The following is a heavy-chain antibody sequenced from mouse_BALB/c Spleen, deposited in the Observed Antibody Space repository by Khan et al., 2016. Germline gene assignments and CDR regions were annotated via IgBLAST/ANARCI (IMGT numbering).Heavy chain of an antibody. J-gene: IGHJ4*01. CDR1: GYTFTTAG. CDR2: INTHSGVP. Sequence: QIQLVPSGPELKKPGETVRIFCKATGYTFTTAGMQWVQKMPGKGLKWLGWINTHSGVPKYAEDFKGRFAFSLETSANTAYFQISNLKNEDTATYFCPRSYSSYAMDDLGQGTSVTVSS. V-gene: IGHV9-4*02. D-gene: IGHD1-1*01. CDR3: PRSYSSYAMDD.